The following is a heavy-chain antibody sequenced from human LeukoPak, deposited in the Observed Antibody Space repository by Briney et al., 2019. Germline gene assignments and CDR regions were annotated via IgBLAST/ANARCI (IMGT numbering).Heavy chain of an antibody. Sequence: ASVKVSCKASGYTFTGYYMHWVRQATGQGLEWMGWMNPNSGNTGYAQKFQDRVTMTRNTSISTAYMELSSLRSEDTAVYYCARGRWMGYCSSTSCYSGLDPWGQGTLVTVSS. CDR1: GYTFTGYY. V-gene: IGHV1-8*02. CDR3: ARGRWMGYCSSTSCYSGLDP. J-gene: IGHJ5*02. D-gene: IGHD2-2*02. CDR2: MNPNSGNT.